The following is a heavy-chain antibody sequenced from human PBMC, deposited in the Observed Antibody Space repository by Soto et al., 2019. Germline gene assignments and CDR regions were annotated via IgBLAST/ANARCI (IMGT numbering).Heavy chain of an antibody. CDR1: GYAFTGYY. CDR3: ATRSSYVDX. J-gene: IGHJ4*02. Sequence: ASVKVSCKSSGYAFTGYYIHWVRQAPGQGIEWMGFINRSSGDTNYAQKFQGSVTMTRETSFSTAYMELSSLRSYDTAVYYCATRSSYVDXWGQGTTVTVSX. V-gene: IGHV1-2*02. CDR2: INRSSGDT. D-gene: IGHD5-18*01.